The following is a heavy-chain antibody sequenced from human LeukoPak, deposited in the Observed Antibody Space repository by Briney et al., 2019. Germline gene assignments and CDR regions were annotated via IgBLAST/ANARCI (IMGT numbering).Heavy chain of an antibody. CDR1: GFTFSSYA. V-gene: IGHV3-23*01. J-gene: IGHJ4*02. Sequence: GGSLRLSGAASGFTFSSYAMSWVRQAPGKGLEWVSATSGSGGSTYHADSVKGRFTISRDNSKNTLYLQMNSLRAEDTAVYYCAKSSDIVATMGGNYFDYWGQGTLVTVSS. CDR2: TSGSGGST. CDR3: AKSSDIVATMGGNYFDY. D-gene: IGHD5-12*01.